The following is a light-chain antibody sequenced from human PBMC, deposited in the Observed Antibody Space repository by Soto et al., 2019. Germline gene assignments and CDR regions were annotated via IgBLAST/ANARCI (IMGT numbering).Light chain of an antibody. CDR2: EVS. J-gene: IGLJ1*01. V-gene: IGLV2-14*01. Sequence: QSALTQPASVSGSPGQSITISCTGSSSDVGGYKYVSWYQQHPGKAPKLMIYEVSNRPSGVSNRFSGSKSGNTASLTISGLQAEDEADYYCSSYTSINTGVFGTGTKVTV. CDR1: SSDVGGYKY. CDR3: SSYTSINTGV.